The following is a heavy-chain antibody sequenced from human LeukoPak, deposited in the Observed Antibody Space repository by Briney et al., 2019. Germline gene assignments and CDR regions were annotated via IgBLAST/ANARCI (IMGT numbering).Heavy chain of an antibody. V-gene: IGHV1-18*01. CDR2: ISAYNGNT. D-gene: IGHD7-27*01. J-gene: IGHJ4*02. CDR3: ATNWAFDY. CDR1: GYTFTSYG. Sequence: GASVKVSCKASGYTFTSYGISWVRQAPGQGLEWMGWISAYNGNTNYAQKFQGRVTMTEDTSTDTAYMELSSLRSEDTAVYYCATNWAFDYWGQGTLVTVSS.